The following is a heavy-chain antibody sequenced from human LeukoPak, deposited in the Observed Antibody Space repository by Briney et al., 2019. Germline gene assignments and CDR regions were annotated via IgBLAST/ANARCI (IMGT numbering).Heavy chain of an antibody. J-gene: IGHJ4*02. CDR3: AIVATIPSN. Sequence: PGGSLRLSCAASGFTFSSYAMHWVRQAPGKGLEWVAVISYDGSNKYYADSVKGRFTISRDNSKNTLYLQMNSLRAEDTAAYYCAIVATIPSNWGQGTLVTVSS. CDR2: ISYDGSNK. V-gene: IGHV3-30*04. CDR1: GFTFSSYA. D-gene: IGHD5-12*01.